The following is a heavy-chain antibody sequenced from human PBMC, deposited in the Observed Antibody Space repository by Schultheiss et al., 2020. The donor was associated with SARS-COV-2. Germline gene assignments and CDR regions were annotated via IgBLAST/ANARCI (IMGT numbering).Heavy chain of an antibody. J-gene: IGHJ4*02. V-gene: IGHV3-33*03. CDR3: ARTIYDFWSGYSDY. CDR2: IWYDGSNK. Sequence: GGSLRLSCAASGFTFSSYGMHWVRQAPGKGLEWVAVIWYDGSNKYYADSVKGRFTISRDNAKNSLYLQMNSLRAEDTAVYYCARTIYDFWSGYSDYWGQGTLVTVS. CDR1: GFTFSSYG. D-gene: IGHD3-3*01.